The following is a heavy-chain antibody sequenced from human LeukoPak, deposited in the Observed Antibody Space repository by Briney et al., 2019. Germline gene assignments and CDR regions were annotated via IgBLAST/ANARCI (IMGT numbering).Heavy chain of an antibody. CDR2: IYYSGST. J-gene: IGHJ6*03. CDR3: ARVSGQFYFYYYMDV. D-gene: IGHD6-19*01. Sequence: SGTLSLTCTVPGGSVRSSSHYWGWIRQPPGKGLEWLGSIYYSGSTYYSPSLKSRVTTSVGTSKNQFSLRLSPVTAADTAVYYCARVSGQFYFYYYMDVWGKGTTVTISS. CDR1: GGSVRSSSHY. V-gene: IGHV4-39*01.